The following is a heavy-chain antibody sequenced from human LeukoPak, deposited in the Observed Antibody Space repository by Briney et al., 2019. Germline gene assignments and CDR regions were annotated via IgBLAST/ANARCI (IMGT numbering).Heavy chain of an antibody. CDR3: ARAVEGVVVVAADAFDI. V-gene: IGHV4-59*01. CDR1: GGSISSYY. J-gene: IGHJ3*02. D-gene: IGHD2-15*01. Sequence: SETLSLTCTVSGGSISSYYWSWIRQPPGKGLEWIGYIYYSGSTNYNPSLKSRGTISVATSKNQFPLKLSSVTAADTAVYYCARAVEGVVVVAADAFDIWGQGTMVTVSS. CDR2: IYYSGST.